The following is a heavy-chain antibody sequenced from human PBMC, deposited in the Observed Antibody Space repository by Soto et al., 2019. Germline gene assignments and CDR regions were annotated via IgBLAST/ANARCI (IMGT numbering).Heavy chain of an antibody. CDR1: GSTFDNYA. D-gene: IGHD3-22*01. CDR3: AKDTYPDWDSSGFGYFQH. Sequence: SLLLTCAASGSTFDNYAMHGVRQAPGKGLEWVSVISWNSGSIGYADSVKGRFTISRDNAKNSLYLQMNSLRAEDTALYYCAKDTYPDWDSSGFGYFQHWGQGTLVTVYS. J-gene: IGHJ1*01. CDR2: ISWNSGSI. V-gene: IGHV3-9*01.